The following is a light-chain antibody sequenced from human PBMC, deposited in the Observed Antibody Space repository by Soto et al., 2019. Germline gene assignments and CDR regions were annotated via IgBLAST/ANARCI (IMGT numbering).Light chain of an antibody. CDR3: QQGYSTTPIT. CDR2: GAS. Sequence: IQMYQSPSSLSATIGDRVTITCRASQSIKNYLNWYQHKPGAAPKLLIFGASNLESGVPSRFSGSGSGTEFTLSISSLQPEDFATYYCQQGYSTTPITFGQGTRLEIK. V-gene: IGKV1-39*01. J-gene: IGKJ5*01. CDR1: QSIKNY.